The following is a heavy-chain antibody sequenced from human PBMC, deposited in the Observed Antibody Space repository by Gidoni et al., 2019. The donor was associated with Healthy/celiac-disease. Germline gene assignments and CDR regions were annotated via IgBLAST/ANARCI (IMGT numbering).Heavy chain of an antibody. D-gene: IGHD6-6*01. Sequence: QVQLVQSGAEVKKPGASVKVSCKASGYTFTSYYMHWVRQAPGQGLEWMGIINPSGGSTSYAQKFQGRVTMTRDTSTSTVYMELSSLRSEDTAVYYCARDNLISTVTEYSSSSSPILYYYYYYGMDVWGQGTTVTVSS. CDR3: ARDNLISTVTEYSSSSSPILYYYYYYGMDV. J-gene: IGHJ6*02. CDR2: INPSGGST. V-gene: IGHV1-46*01. CDR1: GYTFTSYY.